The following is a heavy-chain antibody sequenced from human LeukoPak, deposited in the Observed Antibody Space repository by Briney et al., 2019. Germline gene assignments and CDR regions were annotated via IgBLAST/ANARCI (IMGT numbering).Heavy chain of an antibody. Sequence: PSETLSLTCTVSGGSISSYYWSWIRQPPGKGLEWIGYIYTSGSTNYNPSLKSRVTISVDTSKNQFSLKLSSVTAADTAVYYCARLEYQLLSNWFDPWGQGTLVTVSS. CDR3: ARLEYQLLSNWFDP. J-gene: IGHJ5*02. CDR2: IYTSGST. V-gene: IGHV4-4*09. CDR1: GGSISSYY. D-gene: IGHD2-2*01.